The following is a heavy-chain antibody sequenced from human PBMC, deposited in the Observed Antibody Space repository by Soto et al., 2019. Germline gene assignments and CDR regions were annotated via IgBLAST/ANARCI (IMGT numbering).Heavy chain of an antibody. CDR3: ARSPKIAAAGSKKDY. V-gene: IGHV1-18*04. CDR2: ISAYNGNT. Sequence: ASVKVSCKASGYTFTSYGISWVRQAPGQGLEWMGWISAYNGNTNYAQKLQGRVTMTTGTSTSTAYMELRSLRSDDTAVYYCARSPKIAAAGSKKDYWGQGTLVTVSS. CDR1: GYTFTSYG. J-gene: IGHJ4*02. D-gene: IGHD6-13*01.